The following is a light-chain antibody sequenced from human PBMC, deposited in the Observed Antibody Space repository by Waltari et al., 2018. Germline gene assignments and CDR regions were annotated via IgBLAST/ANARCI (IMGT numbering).Light chain of an antibody. CDR2: SNN. Sequence: QSVLTQPPSASGTPGQRVTIPCSGSSSNIGSNTVNWYQQLTGTAPKLLIYSNNRRPSGVPDRCSGSKSGTSASLAIGGIQSEDEADYYCAAWDDSPNGRVFGGGTKLTVL. J-gene: IGLJ3*02. CDR1: SSNIGSNT. CDR3: AAWDDSPNGRV. V-gene: IGLV1-44*01.